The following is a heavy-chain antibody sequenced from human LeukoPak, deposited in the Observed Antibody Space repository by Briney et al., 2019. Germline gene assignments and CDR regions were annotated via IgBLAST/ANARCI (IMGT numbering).Heavy chain of an antibody. CDR1: GGSISNYY. V-gene: IGHV4-4*09. J-gene: IGHJ4*02. D-gene: IGHD3-3*02. CDR3: ATTLARIVGTGYFDY. Sequence: SETLSLTCTVSGGSISNYYWSWIRQPPGKGLEWIGYIYTSGSTNYNPSLKSRVTISVDTSKNQFSLKLSSVTAADTAVYYCATTLARIVGTGYFDYWGQGTLVTVSS. CDR2: IYTSGST.